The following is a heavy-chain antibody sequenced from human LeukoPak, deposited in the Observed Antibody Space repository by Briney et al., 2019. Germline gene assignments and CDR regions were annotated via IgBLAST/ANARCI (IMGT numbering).Heavy chain of an antibody. CDR3: ARAGINSGTLAF. J-gene: IGHJ4*02. D-gene: IGHD4-23*01. Sequence: ASVKVSCKASGYTFTNYDFNWVRQATGQGLEWVGWMNPNSGNTAYAPKFQGRVTMTRNTSISTAYMELTSLRSEDTAMFYCARAGINSGTLAFWAQGTLVTVSS. CDR2: MNPNSGNT. V-gene: IGHV1-8*01. CDR1: GYTFTNYD.